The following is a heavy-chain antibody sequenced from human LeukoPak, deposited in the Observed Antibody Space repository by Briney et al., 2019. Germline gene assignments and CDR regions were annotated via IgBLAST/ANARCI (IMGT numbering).Heavy chain of an antibody. CDR1: GFTVSSNE. Sequence: GGSLRLSCAASGFTVSSNEMSWVRQAPGKGLEWVSSISGGSTYYADSRKGRFTISRDNSKNTLHLQMNSLRAEDTAVYYCARDRLIGDSSGYYPSTDAFDIWGQGTMVTVSS. CDR3: ARDRLIGDSSGYYPSTDAFDI. D-gene: IGHD3-22*01. J-gene: IGHJ3*02. V-gene: IGHV3-38-3*01. CDR2: ISGGST.